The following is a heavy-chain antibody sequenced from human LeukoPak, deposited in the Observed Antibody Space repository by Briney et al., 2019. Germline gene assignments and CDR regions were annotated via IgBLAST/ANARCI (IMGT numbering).Heavy chain of an antibody. V-gene: IGHV3-23*01. CDR3: ATDYYDRSGDYTVDY. D-gene: IGHD3-22*01. CDR2: ISGSGGTT. J-gene: IGHJ4*02. CDR1: GFTFRDYA. Sequence: GGSLRFSCAASGFTFRDYAMSWVRQAPGKGLEWVSVISGSGGTTHYEDSVKGRLTISRDNSKKTVFLQMNSLRAEDTAVYYCATDYYDRSGDYTVDYWGQGTLVTVSS.